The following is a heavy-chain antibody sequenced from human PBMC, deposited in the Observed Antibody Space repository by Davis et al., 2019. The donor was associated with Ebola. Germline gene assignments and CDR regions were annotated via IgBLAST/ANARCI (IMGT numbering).Heavy chain of an antibody. V-gene: IGHV6-1*01. CDR2: TYSSSKWYT. J-gene: IGHJ4*02. CDR1: GDSVSTAG. CDR3: ARFNWGHRNFDY. Sequence: PSETLSLTCAISGDSVSTAGWNWIRQSPSRGLEWLGRTYSSSKWYTDYATSVNSRITINPDTSKNQFSLHLNSVTPEDTAVYYCARFNWGHRNFDYWGQGTLVTVSS. D-gene: IGHD7-27*01.